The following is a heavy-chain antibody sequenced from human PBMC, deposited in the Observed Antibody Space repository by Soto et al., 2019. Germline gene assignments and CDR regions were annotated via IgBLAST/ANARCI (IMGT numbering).Heavy chain of an antibody. Sequence: QVQLQESGPGLVKPSQTLSLICTVSGGSINSGGYYWNWIRQHPGKGLEWIGYIFYSGSTYYNPFLRSRVTISADTSENQFSLNLSSVTAADTAVYFCARGYLQSGYSSSWGFDYWGQGTLVNVSS. CDR1: GGSINSGGYY. D-gene: IGHD6-13*01. J-gene: IGHJ4*02. CDR3: ARGYLQSGYSSSWGFDY. CDR2: IFYSGST. V-gene: IGHV4-31*03.